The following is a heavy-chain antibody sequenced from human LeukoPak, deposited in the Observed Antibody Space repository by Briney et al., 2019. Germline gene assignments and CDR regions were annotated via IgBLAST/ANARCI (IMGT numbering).Heavy chain of an antibody. V-gene: IGHV4-30-4*01. CDR2: IYYSGST. Sequence: SETLSLTCTVSGGSIGSGDYYWSWIRQPPGKGLEWIGYIYYSGSTYYNPSLKSRVTISVDTSKNQFSLKLSSVTAADTAVYYCARARGHYDYVWGSYRYTFFDYWGQGTLVTVSS. CDR1: GGSIGSGDYY. J-gene: IGHJ4*02. CDR3: ARARGHYDYVWGSYRYTFFDY. D-gene: IGHD3-16*02.